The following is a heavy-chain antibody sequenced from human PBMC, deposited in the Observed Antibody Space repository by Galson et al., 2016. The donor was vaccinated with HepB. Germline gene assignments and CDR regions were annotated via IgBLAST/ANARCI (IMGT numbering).Heavy chain of an antibody. J-gene: IGHJ3*01. D-gene: IGHD3/OR15-3a*01. CDR1: GGSFSENY. CDR2: MNHRGSS. V-gene: IGHV4-34*01. CDR3: ARQDRAGLVNF. Sequence: SETLSLTCAVYGGSFSENYWSWIRQPPGKGLEWIGEMNHRGSSNYNPSLQSRVTISVDTSKNQFSLRLSFVTAADTAVYSCARQDRAGLVNFWGQGRMVTVSS.